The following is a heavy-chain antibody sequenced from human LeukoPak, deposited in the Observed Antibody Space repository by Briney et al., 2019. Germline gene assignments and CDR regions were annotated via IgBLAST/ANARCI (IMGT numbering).Heavy chain of an antibody. Sequence: PSETLSLTCTVSGGSISSYHWSWIRQPPGKGLECIGYIYYSGSTHYNPSLKSRVTISVDTSKNQFSLKVISVTAADAAVYYCAREGTYDILTGYSTSFDSFDIWGQGTMVTVSS. V-gene: IGHV4-59*01. D-gene: IGHD3-9*01. J-gene: IGHJ3*02. CDR3: AREGTYDILTGYSTSFDSFDI. CDR1: GGSISSYH. CDR2: IYYSGST.